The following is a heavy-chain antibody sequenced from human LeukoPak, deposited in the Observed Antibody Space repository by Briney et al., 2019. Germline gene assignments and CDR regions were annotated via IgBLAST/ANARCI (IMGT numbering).Heavy chain of an antibody. CDR3: ARRGDILTGYPFDY. CDR2: IYYSGST. D-gene: IGHD3-9*01. J-gene: IGHJ4*02. Sequence: SETLSLTCTVSGGSISSSSYYWGWIRQPPGKGLEWIGSIYYSGSTYYNPSLKSRVTISVDTSKNQFSLKLSSVTAADTAVYYCARRGDILTGYPFDYWGQGTLVTVSS. CDR1: GGSISSSSYY. V-gene: IGHV4-39*01.